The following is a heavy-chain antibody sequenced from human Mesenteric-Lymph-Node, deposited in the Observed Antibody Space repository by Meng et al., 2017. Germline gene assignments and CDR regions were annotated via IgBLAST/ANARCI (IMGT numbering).Heavy chain of an antibody. D-gene: IGHD5-12*01. V-gene: IGHV1-2*02. Sequence: ASVKVSCKASGYTFTGYYMHWVRQAPGQGLEWMGWINPNSGGTNYAQKFQGRVTITADESTSTAYMELSSLRSEDTAVYYCARRLNYSGYDFLYYYYGMDVWGQGTTVTVSS. CDR2: INPNSGGT. CDR3: ARRLNYSGYDFLYYYYGMDV. CDR1: GYTFTGYY. J-gene: IGHJ6*02.